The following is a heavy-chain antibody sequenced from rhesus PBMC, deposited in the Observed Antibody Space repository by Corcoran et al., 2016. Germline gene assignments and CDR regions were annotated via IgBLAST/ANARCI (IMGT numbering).Heavy chain of an antibody. CDR1: GFSISSGYY. D-gene: IGHD1-38*01. CDR2: THVRCGRN. CDR3: ARDLIAHSWDY. V-gene: IGHV4S14*01. J-gene: IGHJ4*01. Sequence: QVQLQESGPGLVKPSETLSLTCAVSGFSISSGYYCGLIRQPPGKGLEWIGYTHVRCGRNYLHPSLKSRVTRSVDTSKDQFSLKLSSVTAADTAVYYCARDLIAHSWDYWGQGVLVTVSS.